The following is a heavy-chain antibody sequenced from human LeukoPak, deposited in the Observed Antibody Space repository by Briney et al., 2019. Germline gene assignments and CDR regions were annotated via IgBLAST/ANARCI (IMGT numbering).Heavy chain of an antibody. J-gene: IGHJ3*02. D-gene: IGHD3-3*01. CDR3: AKDLPTIWDFWSGYYTGIQLWLRDDAFDI. Sequence: GGSLRLSCAASGFTFSSYGMHWVRQAPGKGLEWVAVISYDGSNKYYADSVKGRFTISRDNSKNTLYLQMNSLRAEDTAVYYCAKDLPTIWDFWSGYYTGIQLWLRDDAFDIWGQGTMVTVSS. V-gene: IGHV3-30*18. CDR2: ISYDGSNK. CDR1: GFTFSSYG.